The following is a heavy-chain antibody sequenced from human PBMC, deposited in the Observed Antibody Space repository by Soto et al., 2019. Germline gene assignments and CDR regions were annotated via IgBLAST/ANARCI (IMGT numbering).Heavy chain of an antibody. CDR3: ARAGGMLGSSYYYDSSGPEQYAFDI. D-gene: IGHD3-22*01. V-gene: IGHV4-31*03. J-gene: IGHJ3*02. Sequence: SETLSLTCTVSGGSISSGGYYWSWIRQHPGKGLERIGYIYYSGSTYYNPSLKSRVTISVDTSKNQFSLKLSSVTAADTAVYYCARAGGMLGSSYYYDSSGPEQYAFDIWGQGTMVTVSS. CDR1: GGSISSGGYY. CDR2: IYYSGST.